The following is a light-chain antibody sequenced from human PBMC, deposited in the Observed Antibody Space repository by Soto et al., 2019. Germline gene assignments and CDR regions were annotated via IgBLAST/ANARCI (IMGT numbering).Light chain of an antibody. CDR2: EVS. CDR3: SSYTSSSILYV. J-gene: IGLJ1*01. Sequence: QSVLTQPASVSGSPGQPITISCTGTSSDVGGYNYVSWYQQHQGKAPQLIIYEVSNRPSGVSNRFSGSKSGNTASLTISGLQAEDEADYYCSSYTSSSILYVFGTGTKLTVL. V-gene: IGLV2-14*01. CDR1: SSDVGGYNY.